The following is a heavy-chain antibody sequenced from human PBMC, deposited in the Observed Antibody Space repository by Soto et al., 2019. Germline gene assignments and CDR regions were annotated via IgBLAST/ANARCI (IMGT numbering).Heavy chain of an antibody. D-gene: IGHD2-21*01. CDR3: AHNGGFGDTEA. CDR2: VYWDDDK. Sequence: QITLKESGPMLVKPTQALTLTCTFSGFSLTTSGVGVGWIRQPPGKALEWLALVYWDDDKRYSPSLTNILTLSRDTSKKQVILTLTNVDTTDTGTYFCAHNGGFGDTEAWGQGIMVTVSS. J-gene: IGHJ5*02. V-gene: IGHV2-5*02. CDR1: GFSLTTSGVG.